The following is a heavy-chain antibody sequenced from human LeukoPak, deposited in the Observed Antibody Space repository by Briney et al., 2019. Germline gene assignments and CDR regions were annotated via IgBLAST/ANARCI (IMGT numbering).Heavy chain of an antibody. CDR1: GYRFTSNW. J-gene: IGHJ4*02. D-gene: IGHD3-10*01. Sequence: GESLKISCNAYGYRFTSNWIGWVRQMPGKGLEWMGIIFPGDSDTRYSPSFQGQVTISVDESISTAYLQWSSLKASDTAIYYCARRRVGSGSYYNVGGYYFDNWGQGTLVTVSS. CDR3: ARRRVGSGSYYNVGGYYFDN. CDR2: IFPGDSDT. V-gene: IGHV5-51*01.